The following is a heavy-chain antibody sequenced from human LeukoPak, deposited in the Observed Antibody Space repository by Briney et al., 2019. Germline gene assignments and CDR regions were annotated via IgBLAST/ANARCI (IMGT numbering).Heavy chain of an antibody. D-gene: IGHD1-26*01. Sequence: GRSLRLSCTGSGFTFGDYAMSWFRQAPERGLEDIGFIRSKVYGGTPEYAASVRGRFTISSDDSKSITYLQMNSQKSEHTSEQCCRLEGVRGWAFDYWGQGTVVTVSS. V-gene: IGHV3-49*03. CDR3: RLEGVRGWAFDY. CDR2: IRSKVYGGTP. J-gene: IGHJ4*02. CDR1: GFTFGDYA.